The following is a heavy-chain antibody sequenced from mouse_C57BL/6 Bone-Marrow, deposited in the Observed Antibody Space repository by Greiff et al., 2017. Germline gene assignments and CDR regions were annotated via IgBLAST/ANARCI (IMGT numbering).Heavy chain of an antibody. CDR3: ARSDIYCPFDD. Sequence: QVQLQQSGAELVRPGTSVKMSCKASGSTFTNYWIGWAKQRPGHGLEWIGDIYPGGGYTTYNEKFKGKATLTADNSSSTAYMQFSSFTSEDSAIEYCARSDIYCPFDDWGKGTTLTVSS. CDR1: GSTFTNYW. J-gene: IGHJ2*01. D-gene: IGHD1-1*01. CDR2: IYPGGGYT. V-gene: IGHV1-63*01.